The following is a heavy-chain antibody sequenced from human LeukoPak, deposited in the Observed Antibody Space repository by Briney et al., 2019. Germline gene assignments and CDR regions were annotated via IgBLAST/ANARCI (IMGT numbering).Heavy chain of an antibody. CDR1: GFTFDDYA. J-gene: IGHJ4*02. CDR3: ARDLGGIAVAGTKVSAPDY. Sequence: PGGSLRLSCAASGFTFDDYAMHWVRQAPGKGLEWVSGISWNSGSIGYADSVKGRFTISRDNSKNTLYLQMNSLRAEDTAVYYCARDLGGIAVAGTKVSAPDYWGQGTLVTVSS. V-gene: IGHV3-9*01. CDR2: ISWNSGSI. D-gene: IGHD6-19*01.